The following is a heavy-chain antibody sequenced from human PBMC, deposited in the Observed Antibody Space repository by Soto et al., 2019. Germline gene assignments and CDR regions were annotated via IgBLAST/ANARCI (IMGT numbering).Heavy chain of an antibody. Sequence: LRLSCAASGFTFSSYAMSWVRQAPGKGLEWVSAISGSGGSTYYADSVKGRFTISRDNSKNTLYLQMNSLRAEDTAVYYCAKDLNYYDSSGVDYWGQGTLVTVSS. CDR1: GFTFSSYA. CDR3: AKDLNYYDSSGVDY. D-gene: IGHD3-22*01. J-gene: IGHJ4*02. CDR2: ISGSGGST. V-gene: IGHV3-23*01.